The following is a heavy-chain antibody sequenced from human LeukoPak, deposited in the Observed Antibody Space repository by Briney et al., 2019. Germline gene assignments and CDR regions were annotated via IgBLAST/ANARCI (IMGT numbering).Heavy chain of an antibody. CDR2: ISSSGGTI. D-gene: IGHD2-8*02. CDR1: GFTFSDYY. Sequence: GGSLRLSCAASGFTFSDYYMNWIRQAPGKGLEWVSYISSSGGTIYYADSVKGRFTISRDNAKNSLYLQMNSLRAEDTAVYYCARLFGGVTTFDYWGQGALVTVSS. CDR3: ARLFGGVTTFDY. J-gene: IGHJ4*02. V-gene: IGHV3-11*04.